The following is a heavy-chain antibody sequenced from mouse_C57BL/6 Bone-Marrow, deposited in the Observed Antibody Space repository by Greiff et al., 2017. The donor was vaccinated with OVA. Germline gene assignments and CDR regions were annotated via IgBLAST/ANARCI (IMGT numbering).Heavy chain of an antibody. CDR1: GYTFTSYW. J-gene: IGHJ2*01. CDR2: IDPSDSYT. CDR3: ARGGFDY. Sequence: QVQLQQPGAELVMPGASVKLSCKASGYTFTSYWMHGVKQRPGQGLEWIGEIDPSDSYTNYNQKFKGKSTLTVDKSSSTAYMQLSSLTSEDSAVYYCARGGFDYWGQGTTLTVSS. V-gene: IGHV1-69*01.